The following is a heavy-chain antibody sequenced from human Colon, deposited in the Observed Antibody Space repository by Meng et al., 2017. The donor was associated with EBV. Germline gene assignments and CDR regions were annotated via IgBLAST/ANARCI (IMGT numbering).Heavy chain of an antibody. D-gene: IGHD3-10*01. CDR3: ARASYGSGSPLGESWFDP. CDR2: IHSSGST. CDR1: GGSISSGGYY. Sequence: QVQLQEPAPGLVKPSQTLSLPCTVSGGSISSGGYYWSWIRQHPGKGLEWIGYIHSSGSTYYNPSLRSRLTISVDTSKNQFSLKLSSVTAADTAVYYCARASYGSGSPLGESWFDPWGQGTLVTVSS. J-gene: IGHJ5*02. V-gene: IGHV4-31*03.